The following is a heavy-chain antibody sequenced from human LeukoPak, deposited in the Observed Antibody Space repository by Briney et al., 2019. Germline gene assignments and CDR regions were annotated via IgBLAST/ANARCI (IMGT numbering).Heavy chain of an antibody. D-gene: IGHD2-2*01. CDR2: INHSGST. CDR3: ARGNRYCSSTSCYSNWFDP. Sequence: SETLSLTCAVYGGSFSGYYWSWIRQPPGKGLEWIGEINHSGSTNYNPSLKSRVTISVDTSKNQLSLKLSSVTAADTAVYYCARGNRYCSSTSCYSNWFDPWGQGTLVTVSS. CDR1: GGSFSGYY. J-gene: IGHJ5*02. V-gene: IGHV4-34*01.